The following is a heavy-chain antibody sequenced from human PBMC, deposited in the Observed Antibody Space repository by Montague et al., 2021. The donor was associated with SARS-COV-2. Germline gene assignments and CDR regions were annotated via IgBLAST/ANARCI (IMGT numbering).Heavy chain of an antibody. Sequence: SETLSLTCTVSGGSISSYYWSWIRQPPGKGLEWIGYIYYSGSTNYNPSLKSRVTISVDTSKNQFSLKLSSETVADTAVYYCARGTKRGFTYDYDSSGYASDYWGQGTLVTVSS. J-gene: IGHJ4*02. CDR3: ARGTKRGFTYDYDSSGYASDY. D-gene: IGHD3-22*01. V-gene: IGHV4-59*12. CDR2: IYYSGST. CDR1: GGSISSYY.